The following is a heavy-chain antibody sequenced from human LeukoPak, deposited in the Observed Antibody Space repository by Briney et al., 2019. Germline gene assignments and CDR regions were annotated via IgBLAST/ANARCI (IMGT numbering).Heavy chain of an antibody. V-gene: IGHV1-46*01. Sequence: GASVKVSCKASGYTFTSYYMHWVRQAPGQGLEWMGIINPSGGSTSYAQKFQGRVTMTRDTSTSTVYMELSSLRSEDTAVYYCARDQVLPIGLESTMVAGMDVWGQGTTVTVSS. CDR2: INPSGGST. CDR1: GYTFTSYY. J-gene: IGHJ6*02. D-gene: IGHD3-10*01. CDR3: ARDQVLPIGLESTMVAGMDV.